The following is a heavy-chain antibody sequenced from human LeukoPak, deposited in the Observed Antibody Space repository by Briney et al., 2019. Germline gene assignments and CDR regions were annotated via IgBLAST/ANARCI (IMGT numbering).Heavy chain of an antibody. CDR3: AKGEVEWLLYYYYYYMDV. CDR1: GFTVSSNY. D-gene: IGHD3-3*01. Sequence: GGSLRLSCAASGFTVSSNYMSWVRQAPGKGLEWVSVIYSGGSTYYADSVKGRFTISRDNSKNTLYLQMNSLRAEDTAVYYCAKGEVEWLLYYYYYYMDVWGKGTTVTVSS. J-gene: IGHJ6*03. V-gene: IGHV3-66*01. CDR2: IYSGGST.